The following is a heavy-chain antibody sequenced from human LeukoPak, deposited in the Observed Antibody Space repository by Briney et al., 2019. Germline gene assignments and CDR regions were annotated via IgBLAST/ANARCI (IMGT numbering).Heavy chain of an antibody. CDR2: IYNTGST. CDR1: GFTVSSNY. D-gene: IGHD6-19*01. CDR3: AKISPGSGLDAFDV. Sequence: GGSLRLSCAASGFTVSSNYMSWVRQAPGKGLEWVSVIYNTGSTFYADSVKGRFTISRDSAKNSLYLQMSSLGPEDTALYYCAKISPGSGLDAFDVWGLGTMVTVSS. J-gene: IGHJ3*01. V-gene: IGHV3-53*05.